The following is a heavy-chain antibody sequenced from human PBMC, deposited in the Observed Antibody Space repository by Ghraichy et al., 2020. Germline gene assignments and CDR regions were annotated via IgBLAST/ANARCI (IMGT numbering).Heavy chain of an antibody. CDR2: ISAYNGNT. CDR3: ARVRSSGWYSWFDP. V-gene: IGHV1-18*04. Sequence: ASVKVSCKASGYTFTSYGISWVRQAPGQGLEWMGWISAYNGNTNYAQKLQDRVTMTTDTSTSTAYVELRSLRSDDTAVYYCARVRSSGWYSWFDPWGQGTLVTVSS. CDR1: GYTFTSYG. J-gene: IGHJ5*02. D-gene: IGHD6-19*01.